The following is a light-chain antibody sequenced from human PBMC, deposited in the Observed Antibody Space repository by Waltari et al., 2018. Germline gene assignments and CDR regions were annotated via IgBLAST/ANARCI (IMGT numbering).Light chain of an antibody. CDR1: SRDVGGYKY. CDR2: DVS. V-gene: IGLV2-14*01. Sequence: QSALTQPASVSGSPGQSITISCPGNSRDVGGYKYGSCYQQHPGKAPKVMIYDVSKRPSGVSNRFSGSKSGNTASLTISGLQAEDEADYYCSSYTSSNTYVFGTGTKVTVL. CDR3: SSYTSSNTYV. J-gene: IGLJ1*01.